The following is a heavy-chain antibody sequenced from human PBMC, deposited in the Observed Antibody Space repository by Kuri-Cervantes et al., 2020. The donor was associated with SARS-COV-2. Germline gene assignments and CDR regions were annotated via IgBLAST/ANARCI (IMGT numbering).Heavy chain of an antibody. D-gene: IGHD2-21*02. V-gene: IGHV1-69*13. CDR1: GYTLTELS. Sequence: SVKVSCKVSGYTLTELSMHWVRQAPGQGLEWMGGIIPIFGTANYAQKFQGRVTITADESTSTAYMELSSLRSEDTAVYYCARDKWPIVVVTCYFDYWGQGTLVTVSS. J-gene: IGHJ4*02. CDR3: ARDKWPIVVVTCYFDY. CDR2: IIPIFGTA.